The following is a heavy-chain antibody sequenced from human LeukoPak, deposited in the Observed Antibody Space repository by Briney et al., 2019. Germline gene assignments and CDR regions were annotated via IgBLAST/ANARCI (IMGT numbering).Heavy chain of an antibody. D-gene: IGHD3-10*01. CDR2: IYAAGAT. V-gene: IGHV3-66*01. J-gene: IGHJ4*02. CDR1: GITVSSSF. CDR3: ARVGIYRPGSSYFDH. Sequence: AGGSLRFSCAASGITVSSSFMSWVRQVPGKGLEWVSIIYAAGATYTADSVTGRFTISRDTSKNMLNLEMNSLRPEDTAVYFCARVGIYRPGSSYFDHWGQGTLVAVSS.